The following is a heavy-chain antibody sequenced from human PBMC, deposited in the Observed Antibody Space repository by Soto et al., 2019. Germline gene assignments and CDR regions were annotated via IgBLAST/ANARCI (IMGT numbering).Heavy chain of an antibody. D-gene: IGHD6-6*01. J-gene: IGHJ5*02. CDR1: GFTFSSYS. V-gene: IGHV3-48*01. CDR3: AREGSSSSLWFDP. Sequence: AGGSPRLSCAASGFTFSSYSMNWVRQAPGKGLEWVSYISSSSSTIYYADSVKGRFTISRDNAKNSLYLQMNSLRAEDTAVYYCAREGSSSSLWFDPWGQGTLVTVSS. CDR2: ISSSSSTI.